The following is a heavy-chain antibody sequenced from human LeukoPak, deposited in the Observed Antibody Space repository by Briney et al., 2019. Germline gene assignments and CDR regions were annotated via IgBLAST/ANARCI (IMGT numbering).Heavy chain of an antibody. D-gene: IGHD5-12*01. Sequence: SETLSLTCTVSGGSISSSSYYWGWIRQPPGKGLEWIGSIYYSGSTYYNPSLKSRVTISVETSKNQFSLKLSSVTAADTAVYYCARQYIVATIIDYWGQGTLVTVSS. CDR2: IYYSGST. CDR3: ARQYIVATIIDY. CDR1: GGSISSSSYY. J-gene: IGHJ4*02. V-gene: IGHV4-39*01.